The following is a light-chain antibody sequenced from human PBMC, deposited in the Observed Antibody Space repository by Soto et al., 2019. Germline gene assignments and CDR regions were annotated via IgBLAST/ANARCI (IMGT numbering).Light chain of an antibody. Sequence: QSVLTQPHSASGTPGQRGTISCSGSSSNIGTSSVHWFQQLPGTAPKLLISTTNQRPSGVPERFSGSKSGTSASLAISGLQSEDEADYYCAAWDDRLNGHVFGTGTKVTVL. CDR2: TTN. J-gene: IGLJ1*01. CDR3: AAWDDRLNGHV. V-gene: IGLV1-44*01. CDR1: SSNIGTSS.